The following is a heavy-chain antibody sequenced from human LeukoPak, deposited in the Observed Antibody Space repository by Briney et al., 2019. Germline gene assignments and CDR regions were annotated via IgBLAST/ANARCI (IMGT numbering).Heavy chain of an antibody. CDR1: GGSISSGSYY. CDR3: AGIGWYFDL. Sequence: RTSQTLSLTCIVSGGSISSGSYYGSWIRQPAGKGLEWIGRIYSTGSTSYNPSLKSRVTISVDTSKNQFSLKLSSMTAADTAVYYCAGIGWYFDLWGRGTLVTVSS. D-gene: IGHD3-10*01. CDR2: IYSTGST. V-gene: IGHV4-61*02. J-gene: IGHJ2*01.